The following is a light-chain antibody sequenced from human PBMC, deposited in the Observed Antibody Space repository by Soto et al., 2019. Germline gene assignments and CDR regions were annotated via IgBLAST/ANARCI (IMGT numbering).Light chain of an antibody. CDR3: QQYHNWPPQYT. CDR2: GAS. CDR1: QSVASN. V-gene: IGKV3-15*01. J-gene: IGKJ2*01. Sequence: EILMTQSPASLSVSPGDGATLSCRASQSVASNVAWYQQKPGQGPRLLIHGASTRAVGVPARFSGSGSGTDFTLTISSLQSEDSAVYYCQQYHNWPPQYTFGQGTKLQIK.